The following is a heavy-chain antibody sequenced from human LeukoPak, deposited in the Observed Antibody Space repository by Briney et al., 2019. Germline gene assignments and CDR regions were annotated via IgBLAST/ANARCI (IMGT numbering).Heavy chain of an antibody. CDR3: ARDLEGITVFGAQGY. J-gene: IGHJ4*02. Sequence: GGSLRLSCAASGFTFSSYWMSWVRQAPGKGLEWVANIKQDGSEKYYVDSVKGRFTISRDNAKNSLYLQMNSLRAEDTAVYYCARDLEGITVFGAQGYWGQGTLVTVFS. V-gene: IGHV3-7*01. CDR1: GFTFSSYW. CDR2: IKQDGSEK. D-gene: IGHD3-3*01.